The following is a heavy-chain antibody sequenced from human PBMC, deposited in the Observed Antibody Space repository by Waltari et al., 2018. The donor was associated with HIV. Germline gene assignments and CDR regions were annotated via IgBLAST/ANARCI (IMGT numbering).Heavy chain of an antibody. CDR2: TGGAGDDA. Sequence: EGELVEYGGGLVLPGGSLRLSCAGTGFIFGDYAMSWVRQAPGKGLEWVSSTGGAGDDAYYADSVKGRFTISRDHSKKTLHLQMNSLRAEDTAVYYCAKDHFARNSLWDAFDIWGQGTMVTVSS. CDR1: GFIFGDYA. D-gene: IGHD2-21*01. CDR3: AKDHFARNSLWDAFDI. J-gene: IGHJ3*02. V-gene: IGHV3-23*04.